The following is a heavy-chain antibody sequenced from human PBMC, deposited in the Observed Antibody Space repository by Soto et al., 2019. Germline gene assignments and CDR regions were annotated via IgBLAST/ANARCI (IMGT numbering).Heavy chain of an antibody. V-gene: IGHV1-69*02. CDR3: ARAMITFGGVIVIDEYFQH. CDR1: GGTFSSYT. CDR2: IIPILGIA. J-gene: IGHJ1*01. Sequence: SVKVSCKASGGTFSSYTISWVRQAPGQGLEWMGRIIPILGIANYAQKFQGRVTITADKSTSTAYMELSSLRSEDTAVYYCARAMITFGGVIVIDEYFQHWGQGTLVTV. D-gene: IGHD3-16*02.